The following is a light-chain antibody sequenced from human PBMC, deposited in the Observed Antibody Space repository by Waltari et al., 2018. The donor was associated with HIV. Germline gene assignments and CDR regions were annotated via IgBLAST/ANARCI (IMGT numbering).Light chain of an antibody. Sequence: QSALTQPASVSGSPGQSITISCTGTSSDVGGYNSVSWYQLHPGKAPKLMMYAGSSLPSGVSNRISGSTSDNTASRTISGLQAEDEADYYCRSYTCTSTVYVFGTVTEVTVL. V-gene: IGLV2-14*03. J-gene: IGLJ1*01. CDR3: RSYTCTSTVYV. CDR2: AGS. CDR1: SSDVGGYNS.